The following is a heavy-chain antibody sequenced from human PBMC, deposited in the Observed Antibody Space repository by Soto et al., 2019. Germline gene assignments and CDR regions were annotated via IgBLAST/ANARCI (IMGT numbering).Heavy chain of an antibody. V-gene: IGHV1-18*01. J-gene: IGHJ6*02. D-gene: IGHD6-13*01. CDR2: ISAYNGNT. CDR3: ARDSRTVAAAGNSGSYYGMAV. CDR1: GYTFTSYG. Sequence: QVQLVQSGAEVKKPGASVKVSCKASGYTFTSYGISWVRQAPGQGLEWMGWISAYNGNTNYAQKLQGRVTMTTDTSTSTAYMELRSLRSDDTAVYYCARDSRTVAAAGNSGSYYGMAVWGQGTTVTVSS.